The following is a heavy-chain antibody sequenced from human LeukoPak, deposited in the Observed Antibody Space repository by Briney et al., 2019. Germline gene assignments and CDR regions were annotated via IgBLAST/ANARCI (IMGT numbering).Heavy chain of an antibody. D-gene: IGHD3-22*01. V-gene: IGHV4-39*01. CDR3: ARRRYYDSTGYLH. Sequence: SETLSLTCSVSGGSISSSSYYWGWIRQPPGKGLEWIGEIYYSGRAYYNSSLKSRLTISVDTSWNQFSLTLSSVTAADTGVYYCARRRYYDSTGYLHWGQGTLVSVST. CDR2: IYYSGRA. CDR1: GGSISSSSYY. J-gene: IGHJ1*01.